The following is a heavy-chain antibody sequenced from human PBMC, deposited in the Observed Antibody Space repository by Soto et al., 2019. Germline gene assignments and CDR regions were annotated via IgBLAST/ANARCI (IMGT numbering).Heavy chain of an antibody. J-gene: IGHJ6*02. CDR3: ARGLVRLRLGELSLSGGSACYYYGMDV. V-gene: IGHV4-34*01. D-gene: IGHD3-16*02. Sequence: PSETLSLTCAVYGGSFSGYYWSWIRQPPGKGLEWIGEINHSGSTNYNPSLKSRVTISIDTSKNQFSLKLCSVTAADTAVYYCARGLVRLRLGELSLSGGSACYYYGMDVWGQGTTVT. CDR2: INHSGST. CDR1: GGSFSGYY.